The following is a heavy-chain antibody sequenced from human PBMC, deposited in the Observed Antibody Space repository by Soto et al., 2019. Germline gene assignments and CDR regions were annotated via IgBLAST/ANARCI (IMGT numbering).Heavy chain of an antibody. CDR1: GGSISIGGYY. CDR3: ARGVPEQLVRLGWFDP. CDR2: IYYSGST. V-gene: IGHV4-31*03. J-gene: IGHJ5*02. Sequence: SETLSLTCTVSGGSISIGGYYWSCIRQHPGKGLEWIGYIYYSGSTYYNPSLKSRVTISVDTSKNQFSLKLSSVTAADTAVYYCARGVPEQLVRLGWFDPWGQGTLVTVSS. D-gene: IGHD6-13*01.